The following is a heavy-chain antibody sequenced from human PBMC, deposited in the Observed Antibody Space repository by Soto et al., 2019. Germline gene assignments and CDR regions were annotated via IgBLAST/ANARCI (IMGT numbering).Heavy chain of an antibody. CDR1: RGSFSGFY. Sequence: QVQLQQWGAGLLKPSETLALTCGVYRGSFSGFYWSWIRQTPGKGLEWIGEINHSGTTNYNPSFKIRVSISVDKTTNNFSLKMTSVTAADAAVYYCARGRGYVYGSNFYGMDVWGRGTTVTVSS. CDR2: INHSGTT. J-gene: IGHJ6*02. V-gene: IGHV4-34*01. D-gene: IGHD5-18*01. CDR3: ARGRGYVYGSNFYGMDV.